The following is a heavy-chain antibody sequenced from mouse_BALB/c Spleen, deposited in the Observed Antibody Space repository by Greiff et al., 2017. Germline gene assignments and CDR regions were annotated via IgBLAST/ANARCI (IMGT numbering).Heavy chain of an antibody. CDR2: INPGSGGT. CDR1: GYAFTNYL. Sequence: QQSGAELVRPGTSVKVSCKASGYAFTNYLIEWVKQRPGQGLEWIGVINPGSGGTNYNEKFKGKATLTADESSSTAYMQLSSLTSDDSAVYFCARRGLYYGNYEYFDVWGAGTTVTVSS. CDR3: ARRGLYYGNYEYFDV. D-gene: IGHD2-1*01. J-gene: IGHJ1*01. V-gene: IGHV1-54*03.